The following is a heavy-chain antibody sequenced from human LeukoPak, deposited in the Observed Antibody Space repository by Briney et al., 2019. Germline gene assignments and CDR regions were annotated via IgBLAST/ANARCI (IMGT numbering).Heavy chain of an antibody. J-gene: IGHJ4*02. D-gene: IGHD1-14*01. Sequence: SETLSLTCTVSGDSISSTSYYWGWIRQPPGKGLEWIGSIYYTGSTYYNPSLKSRVTISVDTSKNQFSLKLSSVTAADTAVYYCARHRNSGIYYFDYWGQGTLVTVSS. CDR1: GDSISSTSYY. V-gene: IGHV4-39*01. CDR2: IYYTGST. CDR3: ARHRNSGIYYFDY.